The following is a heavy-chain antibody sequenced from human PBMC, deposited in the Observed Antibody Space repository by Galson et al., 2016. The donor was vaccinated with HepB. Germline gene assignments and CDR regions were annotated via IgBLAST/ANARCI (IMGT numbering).Heavy chain of an antibody. CDR1: GFPFSSYA. J-gene: IGHJ4*02. CDR3: ARAYQYTLDY. D-gene: IGHD1-1*01. Sequence: SLRLSCAASGFPFSSYAMYWVRQAPGKGLEWVANINQDGTEKHYLDSVRGRFTISRDNAESSLFLQMNSLRAEDTAVYFCARAYQYTLDYWGQGTLVTVSS. V-gene: IGHV3-7*04. CDR2: INQDGTEK.